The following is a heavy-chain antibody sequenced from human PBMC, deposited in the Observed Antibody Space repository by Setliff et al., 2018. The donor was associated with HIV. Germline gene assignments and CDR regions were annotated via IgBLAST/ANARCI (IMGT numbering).Heavy chain of an antibody. CDR3: AKATSPTYCSGGSCPVNPSAD. CDR1: GYSFTSYW. D-gene: IGHD2-15*01. J-gene: IGHJ4*02. V-gene: IGHV3-43*01. Sequence: LGESLKISCKGSGYSFTSYWIGWVRQMPGKGLEWVSLISWDGGSTYYADSVKGRFTISRDNNKNSLYLQMNSLRTEDTALYYCAKATSPTYCSGGSCPVNPSADWGQGTLVTAPQ. CDR2: ISWDGGST.